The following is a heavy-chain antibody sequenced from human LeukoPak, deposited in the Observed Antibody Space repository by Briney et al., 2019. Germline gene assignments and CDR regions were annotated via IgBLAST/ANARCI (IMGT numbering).Heavy chain of an antibody. D-gene: IGHD3-10*01. V-gene: IGHV4-59*08. J-gene: IGHJ6*02. CDR2: IYYSGST. CDR1: GGSISSYY. Sequence: SETLSLTCTVSGGSISSYYWSWIRQPPGKGLVWIGYIYYSGSTNYNPSLKSRVTISVDTSKNQLSLKLSSVTAADTAVYYCATSHSGSYSYYYGMDVWGQGTTVTVSS. CDR3: ATSHSGSYSYYYGMDV.